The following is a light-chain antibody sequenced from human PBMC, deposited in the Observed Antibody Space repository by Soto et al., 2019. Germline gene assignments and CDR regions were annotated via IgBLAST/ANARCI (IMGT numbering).Light chain of an antibody. J-gene: IGKJ1*01. Sequence: ESVLTQSPGTLSLSPGERATLSCRASQSVSSSSLAWYQQKRGQAPRLLIHDASSRATGIPDRFSGSGSGTAFTLTISRLEPEDCAVYYCQQYGGSPRTFGQGTKVEVK. CDR3: QQYGGSPRT. CDR1: QSVSSSS. V-gene: IGKV3-20*01. CDR2: DAS.